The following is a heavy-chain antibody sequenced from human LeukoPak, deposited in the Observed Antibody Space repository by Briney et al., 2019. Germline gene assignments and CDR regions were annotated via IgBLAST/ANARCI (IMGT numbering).Heavy chain of an antibody. CDR3: ARVGGEGGGYSSITEPHAFDI. D-gene: IGHD3-22*01. Sequence: GASVKVSSKASGYTFTSYGISWVRQAPGQGLEWMGWISAYNGNTNYAQKLQGRVTMTTDTSTSTAYMELRSLRSEDTAVYYCARVGGEGGGYSSITEPHAFDIWGQGTMVTVSS. CDR2: ISAYNGNT. J-gene: IGHJ3*02. V-gene: IGHV1-18*01. CDR1: GYTFTSYG.